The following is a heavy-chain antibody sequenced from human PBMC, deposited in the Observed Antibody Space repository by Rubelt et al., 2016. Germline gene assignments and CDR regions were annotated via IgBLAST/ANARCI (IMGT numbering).Heavy chain of an antibody. D-gene: IGHD4-17*01. Sequence: VQLVESGGGLVKPGGSLRLSCAASGFTFSSFGMHWVRQAPGKGLEWVAVTWFDGSNKYYADSVKGRFTISRDNSKNRLYLQMSSLRAEDTAVYYCVKEDYGDYVPYFQHWGQGTLVTVSS. V-gene: IGHV3-30*02. CDR1: GFTFSSFG. J-gene: IGHJ1*01. CDR3: VKEDYGDYVPYFQH. CDR2: TWFDGSNK.